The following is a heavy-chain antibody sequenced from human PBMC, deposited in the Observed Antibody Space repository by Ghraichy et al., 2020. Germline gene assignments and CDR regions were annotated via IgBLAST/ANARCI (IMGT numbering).Heavy chain of an antibody. J-gene: IGHJ6*01. D-gene: IGHD3-22*01. CDR1: GVSMSSYC. CDR2: ICDRGST. Sequence: ESLNISCTVSGVSMSSYCWNWIRQSPGKGLEWIGYICDRGSTNYNPSLKSRVTISEDTSKDQFSLNLNSVTAADTAVYYCAGDKIDRAGSNGMDVWGQGTRVTFSS. CDR3: AGDKIDRAGSNGMDV. V-gene: IGHV4-59*01.